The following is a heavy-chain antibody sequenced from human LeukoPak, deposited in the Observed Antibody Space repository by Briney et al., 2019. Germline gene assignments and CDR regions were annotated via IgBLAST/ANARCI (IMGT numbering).Heavy chain of an antibody. CDR2: INPNSGGT. V-gene: IGHV1-2*02. D-gene: IGHD2-15*01. Sequence: ASVKVSCKASGYTFTGYYMHWVRQAPGQGLEWMGWINPNSGGTNYAQKFQGRVTMTRDTSISTAYMELSRLRSDDTAVYYCARTRSGGPYYYYYMDVWGKGTTVTVSS. CDR1: GYTFTGYY. CDR3: ARTRSGGPYYYYYMDV. J-gene: IGHJ6*03.